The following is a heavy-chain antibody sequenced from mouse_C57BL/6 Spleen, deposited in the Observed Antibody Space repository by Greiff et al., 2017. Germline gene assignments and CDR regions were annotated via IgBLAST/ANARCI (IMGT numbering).Heavy chain of an antibody. CDR1: GYTFTSYW. CDR2: IHPNSGST. J-gene: IGHJ3*01. CDR3: ARAGSNYEGFAY. Sequence: QVQLQQPGAELVKPGASVKLSCKASGYTFTSYWMHWVKQRPGQGLEWIGMIHPNSGSTNYNEKFKSKATLTVDKSSSTAYMQLSSLTSEDSAVYYCARAGSNYEGFAYWGQGTLVTVSA. D-gene: IGHD2-5*01. V-gene: IGHV1-64*01.